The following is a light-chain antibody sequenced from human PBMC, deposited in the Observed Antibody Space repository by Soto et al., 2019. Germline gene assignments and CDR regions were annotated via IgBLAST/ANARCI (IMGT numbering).Light chain of an antibody. Sequence: IQMTQSPSSLSASLGDRFTITCRAGRTIDNYLNWYQQKPGRAPELLVYATSSLQSGVPSRFTGGGSGTHFTLTISSLQSDDFAVYYCQQYENWPPSITFGQGTRLEI. V-gene: IGKV1-39*01. CDR3: QQYENWPPSIT. CDR2: ATS. J-gene: IGKJ5*01. CDR1: RTIDNY.